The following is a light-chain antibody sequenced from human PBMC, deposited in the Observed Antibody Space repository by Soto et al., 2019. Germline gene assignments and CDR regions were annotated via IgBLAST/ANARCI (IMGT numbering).Light chain of an antibody. J-gene: IGLJ1*01. CDR3: CSYAGSSTYV. Sequence: QSALTQPASVSRSPGQSITISCTGTSSDVGSYNLVSWYQQLPGKAPKLMIYEGSKRPSGVSNRFSGSKSGNTASLTISGLQAEDEADYYCCSYAGSSTYVFGTGTKLTVL. CDR1: SSDVGSYNL. V-gene: IGLV2-23*01. CDR2: EGS.